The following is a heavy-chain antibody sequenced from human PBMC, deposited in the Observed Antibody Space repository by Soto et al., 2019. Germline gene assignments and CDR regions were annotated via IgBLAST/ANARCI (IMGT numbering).Heavy chain of an antibody. CDR1: GFTFSSYS. Sequence: PGGSLRLSCAASGFTFSSYSMNWVRQAPGKGLEWVSYISSSSSTIYYADSVKGRFTISRDNAKNSLYLQMNSLRDEDTAVYYCARDWWELLMDYGMDVWGQGTTVTVSS. CDR2: ISSSSSTI. J-gene: IGHJ6*02. D-gene: IGHD1-26*01. CDR3: ARDWWELLMDYGMDV. V-gene: IGHV3-48*02.